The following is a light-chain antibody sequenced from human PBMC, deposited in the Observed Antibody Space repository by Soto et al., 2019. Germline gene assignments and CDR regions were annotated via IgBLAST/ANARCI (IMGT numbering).Light chain of an antibody. J-gene: IGKJ1*01. Sequence: EIVLTQSPGTLSLSPGERATLSCRASQSFSSGYLAWYQQNPGQAPRLLIYGASSRATDIPDRFSGSGSGTDFTLTISRLEPEDFAVYYCHQYDSSPATFGQGTKVDI. V-gene: IGKV3-20*01. CDR3: HQYDSSPAT. CDR1: QSFSSGY. CDR2: GAS.